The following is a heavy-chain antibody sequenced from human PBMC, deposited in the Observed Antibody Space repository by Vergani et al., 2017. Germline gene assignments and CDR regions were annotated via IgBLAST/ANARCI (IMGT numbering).Heavy chain of an antibody. V-gene: IGHV3-53*01. Sequence: EVQLVESGGGLIQPGGSLRLSCAASGFTVSSNYMSWVRQAPGKGLEWVSVIYSGGSTYYADSVKGRFTISRDNSKNTLYLQMNSLRAEETAVYYCARVQYSGSRGAFDIWGQGTMVTVSS. CDR2: IYSGGST. D-gene: IGHD1-26*01. J-gene: IGHJ3*02. CDR3: ARVQYSGSRGAFDI. CDR1: GFTVSSNY.